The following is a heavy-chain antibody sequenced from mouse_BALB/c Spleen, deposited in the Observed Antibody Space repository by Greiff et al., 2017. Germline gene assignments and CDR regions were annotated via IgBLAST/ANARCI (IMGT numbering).Heavy chain of an antibody. CDR3: ARGYYY. J-gene: IGHJ2*01. CDR2: IYPGDGDT. CDR1: GYTFTSYW. Sequence: QVHVKQSGAELARPGASVKLSCKASGYTFTSYWMQWVKQRPGQGLEWIGAIYPGDGDTRYTQKFKGKATLTADKSSSTAYMQLSSLASEDSAVYYCARGYYYWGQGTTLTVSS. D-gene: IGHD2-3*01. V-gene: IGHV1-87*01.